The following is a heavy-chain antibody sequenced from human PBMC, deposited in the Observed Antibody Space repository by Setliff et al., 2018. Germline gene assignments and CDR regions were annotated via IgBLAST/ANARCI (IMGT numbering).Heavy chain of an antibody. CDR2: VSFSGSA. D-gene: IGHD3-16*01. CDR3: ARDRTAYTYGLDV. J-gene: IGHJ6*02. Sequence: SETLSLTCTVSGVSIGDTYYYWAWIRQPPGKGLEWVGSVSFSGSAYFSPSLKSRVATSLDTSTNVFSLKLSSLIAADPAVYYCARDRTAYTYGLDVWGQGTTVTVSS. V-gene: IGHV4-39*02. CDR1: GVSIGDTYYY.